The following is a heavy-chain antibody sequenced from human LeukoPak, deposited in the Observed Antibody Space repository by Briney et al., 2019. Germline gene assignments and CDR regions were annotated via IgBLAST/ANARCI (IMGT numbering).Heavy chain of an antibody. Sequence: GSSVKVSCKASGGTFSSYAISWVRRAPGQGLEWMGGIIPIFATANYAQKFQGRVTITADKSTSTAYMELSSLRSEDTAVYYCARNRYYYDSSGYHYEVQYYFDYWGQGTLVTVSS. D-gene: IGHD3-22*01. CDR2: IIPIFATA. J-gene: IGHJ4*02. CDR1: GGTFSSYA. CDR3: ARNRYYYDSSGYHYEVQYYFDY. V-gene: IGHV1-69*06.